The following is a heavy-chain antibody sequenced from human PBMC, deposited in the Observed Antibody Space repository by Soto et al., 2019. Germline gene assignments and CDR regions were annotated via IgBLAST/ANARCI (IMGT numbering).Heavy chain of an antibody. V-gene: IGHV3-23*01. J-gene: IGHJ4*02. D-gene: IGHD2-8*02. CDR1: GPTFESFA. CDR3: GRGYRWQQVFH. Sequence: EVQLLESGGGLEQPGGSLRLSCVASGPTFESFAMTWVRQAPGKGLEWVSGISGSSGTIYYADSVKGRFTVSRDNSKKTLYLQMTSLRVEDTAVYYCGRGYRWQQVFHWGRGTLVTVSS. CDR2: ISGSSGTI.